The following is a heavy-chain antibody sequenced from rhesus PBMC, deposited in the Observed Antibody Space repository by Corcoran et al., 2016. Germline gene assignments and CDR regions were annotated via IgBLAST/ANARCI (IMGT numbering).Heavy chain of an antibody. CDR2: IGGSSGST. J-gene: IGHJ4*01. CDR3: SRGSYGIFDY. V-gene: IGHV4-127*01. CDR1: GYSISSGYG. Sequence: QVQLQESGPGLVKPSETLSLTCAVSGYSISSGYGWSWIRQPPGKGLEWIGYIGGSSGSTNYNPSLKSRVTISKDTSKNQFSLKLSSVTAADTAVCYCSRGSYGIFDYWGQGVLVTVSS. D-gene: IGHD4-4*01.